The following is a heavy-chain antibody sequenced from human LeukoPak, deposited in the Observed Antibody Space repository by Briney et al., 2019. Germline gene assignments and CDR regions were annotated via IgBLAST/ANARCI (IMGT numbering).Heavy chain of an antibody. D-gene: IGHD1-7*01. CDR1: VVTFNTYS. Sequence: GGFLRLSCAASVVTFNTYSVHWVRQAPCKGREWVSLISFDGSDQNYADSVKGRFTISRDNSKNTVFLEINSLRVEDTAVYYCARDSPDWNYVLGSWGQGTLVTVSS. CDR2: ISFDGSDQ. CDR3: ARDSPDWNYVLGS. V-gene: IGHV3-30-3*01. J-gene: IGHJ5*02.